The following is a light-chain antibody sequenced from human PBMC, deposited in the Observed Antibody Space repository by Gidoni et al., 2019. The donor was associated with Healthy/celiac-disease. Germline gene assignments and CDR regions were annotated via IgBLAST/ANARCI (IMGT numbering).Light chain of an antibody. CDR1: QSLLHSNGYNY. J-gene: IGKJ3*01. Sequence: DIVMTQSPLSLPVTPGEPASISCRSSQSLLHSNGYNYLDWYLQKPVQYPQLLIDVGSNRASGVPDRFSGSGSGTDFTLKISRVESEDVGVYYCMQALQTPFTFGPGTKVDIK. CDR2: VGS. V-gene: IGKV2-28*01. CDR3: MQALQTPFT.